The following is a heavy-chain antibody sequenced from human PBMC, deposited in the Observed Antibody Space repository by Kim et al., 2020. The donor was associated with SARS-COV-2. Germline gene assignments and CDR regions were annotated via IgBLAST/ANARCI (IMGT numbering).Heavy chain of an antibody. D-gene: IGHD3-22*01. V-gene: IGHV3-30*02. J-gene: IGHJ4*02. CDR3: AKDGGNYYDSSGYPRY. Sequence: SVKGRFTISRDNSKTTLYLQMNSLRAEDPAVYYCAKDGGNYYDSSGYPRYWGQGTLVTVSS.